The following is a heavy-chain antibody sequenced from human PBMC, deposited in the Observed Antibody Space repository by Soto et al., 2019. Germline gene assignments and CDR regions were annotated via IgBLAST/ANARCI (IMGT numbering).Heavy chain of an antibody. Sequence: QVQVVQSGAEVKKPGASVKVSCKASGYTFTDYYMHWIRQAPGQGLEWMGWIAPHRDGTEFAQKFQGRITLTGDTSTSTAYMELTGLTSAYTAVYFCARGPYGDNAFDIWGQGTVVTVSS. CDR3: ARGPYGDNAFDI. CDR1: GYTFTDYY. D-gene: IGHD4-17*01. V-gene: IGHV1-2*02. CDR2: IAPHRDGT. J-gene: IGHJ3*02.